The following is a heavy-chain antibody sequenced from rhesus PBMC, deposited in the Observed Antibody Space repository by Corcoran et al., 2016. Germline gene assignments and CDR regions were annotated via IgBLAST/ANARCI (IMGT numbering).Heavy chain of an antibody. J-gene: IGHJ4*01. Sequence: QLQLQESGPGLVKPSETLSLTCAVSGYSISSGYGWSWIRQPPGKGLEWIGYISYRWSTSYNPSLKSRVTISRDTSKNQFSLKLSSVTAADTDVYYCARNVDTATVIIFDYWGQGVLVTVSS. CDR1: GYSISSGYG. D-gene: IGHD5-12*01. CDR2: ISYRWST. V-gene: IGHV4-122*02. CDR3: ARNVDTATVIIFDY.